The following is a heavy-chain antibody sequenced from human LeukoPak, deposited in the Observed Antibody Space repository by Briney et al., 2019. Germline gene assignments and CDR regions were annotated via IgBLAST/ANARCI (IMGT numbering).Heavy chain of an antibody. Sequence: ASVKVSCKASGYTFTGYYLHCVRQAPGQGLEWMGWINPNSGGTNYAQKFQGRVTMTRDTSISTAYMELSRLRSDDTAVYYCARAGPFYYYGMDVWGQGTTVTVSS. CDR2: INPNSGGT. V-gene: IGHV1-2*02. CDR1: GYTFTGYY. CDR3: ARAGPFYYYGMDV. D-gene: IGHD2-8*02. J-gene: IGHJ6*02.